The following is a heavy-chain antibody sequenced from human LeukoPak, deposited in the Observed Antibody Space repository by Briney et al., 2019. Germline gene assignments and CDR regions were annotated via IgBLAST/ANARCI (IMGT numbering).Heavy chain of an antibody. CDR2: IYHSGCT. CDR1: GDSISSTNW. CDR3: ARVREDALDI. Sequence: PSETLSLTCAVSGDSISSTNWWSWVRQPPGWGLEWIGEIYHSGCTNHNPSLKSRVNIAVDKSKNQFSLNLNSVTAADTAVYYCARVREDALDIWGPGTMVTVSS. J-gene: IGHJ3*02. V-gene: IGHV4-4*02. D-gene: IGHD3-10*01.